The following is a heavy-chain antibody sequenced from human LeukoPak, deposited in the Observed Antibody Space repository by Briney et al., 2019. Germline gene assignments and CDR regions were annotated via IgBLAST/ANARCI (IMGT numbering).Heavy chain of an antibody. Sequence: PGGSLRLSCAASGFTFSGSAMHWVRQASGKGLEWVGRIRSKANSYATAYAASVKGRFTISRDDSKNTAYLQMNSLKTEDTAAYYCTRRLYCGGDCYAFDIWGQGTMVTVSS. CDR1: GFTFSGSA. D-gene: IGHD2-21*02. J-gene: IGHJ3*02. CDR2: IRSKANSYAT. V-gene: IGHV3-73*01. CDR3: TRRLYCGGDCYAFDI.